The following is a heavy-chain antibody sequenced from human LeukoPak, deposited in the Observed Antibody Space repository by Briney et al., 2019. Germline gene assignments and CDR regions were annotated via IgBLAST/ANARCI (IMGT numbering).Heavy chain of an antibody. J-gene: IGHJ4*02. CDR3: ARDPGYSSSPPFDY. Sequence: PGGSLRLSCAASGFTLSSYWMSWVRQAPGKGLEWVANIKQDGSEKYYVDSVKGRFTISRDNAKNSLYLQMYSLRAEDTAVYYCARDPGYSSSPPFDYWGQGTLVTVSS. CDR2: IKQDGSEK. D-gene: IGHD6-13*01. V-gene: IGHV3-7*01. CDR1: GFTLSSYW.